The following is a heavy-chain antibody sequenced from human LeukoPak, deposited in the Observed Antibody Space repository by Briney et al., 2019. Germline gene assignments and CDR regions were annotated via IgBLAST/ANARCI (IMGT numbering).Heavy chain of an antibody. D-gene: IGHD2-2*01. CDR2: ISSSGGSP. J-gene: IGHJ4*02. CDR1: GFIFTNYF. V-gene: IGHV3-23*01. CDR3: AKDQALSLSSSRALDY. Sequence: GGSLRLSCAASGFIFTNYFMSWVRQAPGKGLEWVSAISSSGGSPYYADSVNGRFTISRDNSKNTLYLQMNSLRAEDTALYYCAKDQALSLSSSRALDYWGQGTLVTVSS.